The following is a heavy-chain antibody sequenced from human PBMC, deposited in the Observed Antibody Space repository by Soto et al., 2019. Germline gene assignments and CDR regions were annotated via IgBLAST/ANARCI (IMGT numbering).Heavy chain of an antibody. Sequence: GGSLRLSCTASGFTFSNYVMSWVRQAPGRGLEWVSSVSGSGISTFYADSVKGRFIISRDNSKNTLYLQLNSLKAEDTAVYFCARGQIQKLENIFDYWGQGALVTVSS. J-gene: IGHJ4*02. D-gene: IGHD3-3*01. CDR2: VSGSGIST. CDR3: ARGQIQKLENIFDY. V-gene: IGHV3-23*01. CDR1: GFTFSNYV.